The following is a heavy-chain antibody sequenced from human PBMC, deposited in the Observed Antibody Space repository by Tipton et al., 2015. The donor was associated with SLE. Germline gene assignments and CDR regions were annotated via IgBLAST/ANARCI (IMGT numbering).Heavy chain of an antibody. V-gene: IGHV5-51*03. J-gene: IGHJ3*01. Sequence: QSGPEVKKPGESLKISCRDSGYTFTNSWIGWVRQMPGKGLEWMGMIYPGDSDTRYSPSFEGQVTISADKSVSAAYLHWTSVKASDTAIYYCAKRGGAWNAALYTFDVWGQGTAVTVSS. CDR3: AKRGGAWNAALYTFDV. CDR2: IYPGDSDT. CDR1: GYTFTNSW. D-gene: IGHD1-1*01.